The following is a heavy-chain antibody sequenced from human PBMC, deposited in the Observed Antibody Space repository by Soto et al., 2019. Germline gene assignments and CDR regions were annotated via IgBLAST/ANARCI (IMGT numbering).Heavy chain of an antibody. V-gene: IGHV1-2*02. J-gene: IGHJ6*02. D-gene: IGHD2-2*01. Sequence: GASVKVSCKASGYTFTGYYMHWVRQAPGQGLEWMGWINPNSGGTNYAQKFQGRVTMTRDTSISTAYMELSRLRSDDTAVYYCARDKVVPAATSYYYYGMDVWGQGTKVTVSS. CDR3: ARDKVVPAATSYYYYGMDV. CDR2: INPNSGGT. CDR1: GYTFTGYY.